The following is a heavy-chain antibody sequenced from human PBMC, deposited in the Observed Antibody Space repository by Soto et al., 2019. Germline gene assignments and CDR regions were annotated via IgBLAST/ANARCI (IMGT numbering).Heavy chain of an antibody. D-gene: IGHD3-16*01. CDR2: GTQSGGS. J-gene: IGHJ5*02. V-gene: IGHV4-34*01. Sequence: QVQLQQSGAGLVKPSETLSLTCALSGGSFSVYFWTWIRQSPEKGLGWIGEGTQSGGSNSNPSLSRRVSISLDTSKLQFSPKLTSVTSAGAAVYYCARGLPHMAGGGFKRLGNWVDPCGQGTLVTVSS. CDR3: ARGLPHMAGGGFKRLGNWVDP. CDR1: GGSFSVYF.